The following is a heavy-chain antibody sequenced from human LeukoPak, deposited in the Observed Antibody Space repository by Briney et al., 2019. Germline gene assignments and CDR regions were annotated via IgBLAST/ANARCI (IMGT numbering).Heavy chain of an antibody. J-gene: IGHJ4*02. CDR2: ISYDGSNK. D-gene: IGHD3-10*01. CDR3: AKVITMVRGVIRADSYYFDY. Sequence: GRSLRLSCAASGFTFSSYAMHWVRQAPGKGLEWVAVISYDGSNKYYAGSVKGRFAISRDNSKNTLYLQMNSLRAEDTAVYYCAKVITMVRGVIRADSYYFDYWGQGTLVTVSS. CDR1: GFTFSSYA. V-gene: IGHV3-30*09.